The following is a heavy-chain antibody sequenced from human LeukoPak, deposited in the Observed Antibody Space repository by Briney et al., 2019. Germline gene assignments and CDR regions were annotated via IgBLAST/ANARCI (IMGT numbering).Heavy chain of an antibody. J-gene: IGHJ6*02. CDR1: GLIVSNYW. CDR2: IKQDGSEK. V-gene: IGHV3-7*03. CDR3: ARYSGSYEVNYYYYYGMDV. D-gene: IGHD1-26*01. Sequence: QSGGSLRLSCAASGLIVSNYWMSWVRQAPGKGLEWVANIKQDGSEKYYVDSVKGRFTISRDNAKNSLYLQMNSLRAEDTAVYYCARYSGSYEVNYYYYYGMDVWGQGTTVTVSS.